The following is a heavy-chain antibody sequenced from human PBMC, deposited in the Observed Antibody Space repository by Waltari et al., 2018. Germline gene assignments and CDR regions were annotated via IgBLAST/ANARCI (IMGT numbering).Heavy chain of an antibody. J-gene: IGHJ4*02. CDR2: IYYSGRT. V-gene: IGHV4-39*01. CDR3: ASTVYYDSSGWTYYFDY. CDR1: GGSISSSSYY. D-gene: IGHD3-22*01. Sequence: QLQLQESGPGLVKPSETLSLTCTVSGGSISSSSYYWGWIRQPPGTGLEWIGSIYYSGRTYYNPSLKSRDTISVETSKNQFSLKLSSVTAADTAVYYCASTVYYDSSGWTYYFDYWGQGTLVTVSS.